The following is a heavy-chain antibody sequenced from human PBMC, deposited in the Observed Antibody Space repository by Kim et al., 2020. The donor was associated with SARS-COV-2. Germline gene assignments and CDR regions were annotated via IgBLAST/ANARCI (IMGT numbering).Heavy chain of an antibody. CDR3: ASRIWNDFYYYYYGMDV. D-gene: IGHD1-1*01. V-gene: IGHV1-69*13. J-gene: IGHJ6*02. Sequence: SVKVSCKASGGTFSSYAISWVRQAPGQGLEWMGGIIPIFGTANYAQKFQGRVTITADESTSTAYMELSSLRSEDTAVYYCASRIWNDFYYYYYGMDVWGQGTTVTVSS. CDR1: GGTFSSYA. CDR2: IIPIFGTA.